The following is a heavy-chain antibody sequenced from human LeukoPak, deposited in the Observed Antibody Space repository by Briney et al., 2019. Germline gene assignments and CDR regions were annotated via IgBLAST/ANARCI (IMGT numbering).Heavy chain of an antibody. V-gene: IGHV1-46*01. CDR3: ARELARRITGTTADDAFDI. J-gene: IGHJ3*02. Sequence: GASVKVSCKASGYTFTSCYMHWVRQAPGQGLEWMGIINPSGGSTSYAQKFQGRVTMTRDMSTSTVYMELSSLRSEDTAVYYCARELARRITGTTADDAFDIWGQGTMVTVSS. CDR2: INPSGGST. CDR1: GYTFTSCY. D-gene: IGHD1-20*01.